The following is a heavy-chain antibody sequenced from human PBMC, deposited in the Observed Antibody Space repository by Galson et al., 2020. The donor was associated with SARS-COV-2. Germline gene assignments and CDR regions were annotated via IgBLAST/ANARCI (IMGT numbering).Heavy chain of an antibody. D-gene: IGHD2-21*01. CDR3: ARESRAYGGQPDDY. Sequence: GGSLRLSCAASGFAFGNYAMYWVRQAPGRGLEWVSSISGDNGAGHYADSVKGRFTISRDNSKNTVFLQMNSLSAGDTAIYYCARESRAYGGQPDDYWGQGTLVTVSS. J-gene: IGHJ4*02. CDR2: ISGDNGAG. V-gene: IGHV3-23*01. CDR1: GFAFGNYA.